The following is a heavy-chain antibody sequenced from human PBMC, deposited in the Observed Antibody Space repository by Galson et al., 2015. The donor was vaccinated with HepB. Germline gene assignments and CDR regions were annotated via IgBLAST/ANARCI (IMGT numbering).Heavy chain of an antibody. CDR3: ARSWNRALDY. Sequence: SLRLSCAASGFTFSSSWMHWVRQAPGKGLVWVARIDKDGSTVYADFVKGRFTTTRDNAKNTVTLRMNSLRADDTAVYFCARSWNRALDYWGQGTMVTVSS. D-gene: IGHD1/OR15-1a*01. CDR2: IDKDGST. J-gene: IGHJ4*02. CDR1: GFTFSSSW. V-gene: IGHV3-74*01.